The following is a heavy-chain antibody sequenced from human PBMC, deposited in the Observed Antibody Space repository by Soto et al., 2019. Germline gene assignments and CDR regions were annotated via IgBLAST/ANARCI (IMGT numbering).Heavy chain of an antibody. Sequence: GEPLKISCKCSGYSFTSYWTGWVRQMPGKGLEWMGILYPGDSHTRYSPSFQGKVTIPADKSISTAYLQWSSLEASDTAMYYGARHYRGGATRNAFDNWGQGTMVTVSS. D-gene: IGHD5-12*01. V-gene: IGHV5-51*01. CDR2: LYPGDSHT. CDR3: ARHYRGGATRNAFDN. CDR1: GYSFTSYW. J-gene: IGHJ3*02.